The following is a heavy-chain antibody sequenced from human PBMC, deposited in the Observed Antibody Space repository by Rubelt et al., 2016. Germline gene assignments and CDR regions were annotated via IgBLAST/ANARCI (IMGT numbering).Heavy chain of an antibody. CDR1: GGSISNSNYY. CDR3: VRERATVTTLFDY. D-gene: IGHD4-17*01. Sequence: QLQLQESGPGLVKPSETLSHTCTVSGGSISNSNYYWGWLRQPPGKGLEWIGSLYHGGSTYYNPSLKSRAPISVDTSKNEFSLQLTSVTAADTAVYYCVRERATVTTLFDYWGQGTLVTVSS. V-gene: IGHV4-39*07. CDR2: LYHGGST. J-gene: IGHJ4*02.